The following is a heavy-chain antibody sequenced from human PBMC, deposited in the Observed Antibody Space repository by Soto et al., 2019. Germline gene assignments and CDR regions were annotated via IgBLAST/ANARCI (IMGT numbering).Heavy chain of an antibody. CDR1: GFSFSSYG. J-gene: IGHJ4*02. D-gene: IGHD3-22*01. Sequence: ASGGGLVQPGESLRLSCVASGFSFSSYGMSWVRQAPGKGLGWASIISGSGDAKYYADSVKGRFTISRDNSKNTMYLQMDSLRAEDTAVYYCAKDFDSDETSHGPNDYWGQGTLVTVSS. V-gene: IGHV3-23*01. CDR2: ISGSGDAK. CDR3: AKDFDSDETSHGPNDY.